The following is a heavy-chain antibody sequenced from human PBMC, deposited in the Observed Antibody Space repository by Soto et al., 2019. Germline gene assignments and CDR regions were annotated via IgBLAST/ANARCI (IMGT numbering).Heavy chain of an antibody. J-gene: IGHJ6*02. CDR3: ARDGAVGYGMDV. V-gene: IGHV3-33*01. CDR2: IWYDGSNE. CDR1: EFTFSSYG. Sequence: QVQLVESGGGVVQPGRSLRLSCAASEFTFSSYGMHWVRQAPGKGLEWVAVIWYDGSNEYYADSVKGRFTISRDNSKNPLYLQMNRLRAEDTAVYYCARDGAVGYGMDVWGQGTTVTVSS.